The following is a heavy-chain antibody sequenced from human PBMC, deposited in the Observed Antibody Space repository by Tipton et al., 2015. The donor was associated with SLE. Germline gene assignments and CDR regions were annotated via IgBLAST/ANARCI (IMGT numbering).Heavy chain of an antibody. CDR1: GFTFSAYE. J-gene: IGHJ3*02. CDR2: ISSSGSTV. Sequence: SLRLSCAASGFTFSAYEMNWVRQAPGKGLEWVSYISSSGSTVYYADSVKGQFTISRDNAKNSLYLQMSSLRAEDTAVYYCAREDFGEAFDIWGQGTMVPVSS. V-gene: IGHV3-48*03. D-gene: IGHD2/OR15-2a*01. CDR3: AREDFGEAFDI.